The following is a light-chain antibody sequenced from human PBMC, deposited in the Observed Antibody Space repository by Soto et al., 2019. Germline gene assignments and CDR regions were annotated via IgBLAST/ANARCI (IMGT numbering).Light chain of an antibody. CDR3: QHLRHWPPGAT. V-gene: IGKV3-11*01. J-gene: IGKJ4*01. CDR2: DAS. CDR1: QSVSTY. Sequence: EVVLTQSPATLSLSPGERATLSCRASQSVSTYLAWYQHKPGQAPRLLIYDASIRATGTPARFSGGGSGTDFTLTISSLAPEDLAVYYCQHLRHWPPGATFGGGTKVEIK.